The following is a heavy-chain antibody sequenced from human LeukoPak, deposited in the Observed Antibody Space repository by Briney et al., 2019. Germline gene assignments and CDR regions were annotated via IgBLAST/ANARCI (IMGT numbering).Heavy chain of an antibody. CDR3: AKLDYPFRYFDY. V-gene: IGHV3-23*01. J-gene: IGHJ4*02. CDR2: ISGSGGST. D-gene: IGHD3-16*01. CDR1: GFTFSSYG. Sequence: QPGGSLRLSCAASGFTFSSYGMSWVRQAPGKGLEWVSAISGSGGSTYYADSVKGRFTISRDNSKNTLYLQMNSLRAEDTAVYYCAKLDYPFRYFDYWGQGTLVTVSS.